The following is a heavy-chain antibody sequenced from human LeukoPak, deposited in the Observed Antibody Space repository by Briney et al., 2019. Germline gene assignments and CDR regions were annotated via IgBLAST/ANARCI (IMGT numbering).Heavy chain of an antibody. CDR3: ARVWVAGGHAFDI. V-gene: IGHV3-11*04. Sequence: GGSLKLSCAASGFTLSDYYMTWIRQAPGKGLEWVSCISASGTIIYYADSVKGRFTISRDNSKNTLYLQMNSLRAEDTAVYYCARVWVAGGHAFDIWGQGTMVTVSS. CDR2: ISASGTII. J-gene: IGHJ3*02. D-gene: IGHD6-19*01. CDR1: GFTLSDYY.